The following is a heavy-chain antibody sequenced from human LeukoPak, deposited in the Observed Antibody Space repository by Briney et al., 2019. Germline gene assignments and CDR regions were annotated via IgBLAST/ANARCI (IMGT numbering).Heavy chain of an antibody. CDR3: AKGVVYRYYYDGRGYPVAFDI. J-gene: IGHJ3*02. V-gene: IGHV1-2*02. CDR1: GYTFTSYY. CDR2: INPNSGGT. Sequence: GASVKVSCKASGYTFTSYYMHWVRQAPGQGLEWMGWINPNSGGTNYAQKFQGRVTMTRDTSISTAYMELSRLRSDDTAVYYCAKGVVYRYYYDGRGYPVAFDIGGQGTMVTVS. D-gene: IGHD3-22*01.